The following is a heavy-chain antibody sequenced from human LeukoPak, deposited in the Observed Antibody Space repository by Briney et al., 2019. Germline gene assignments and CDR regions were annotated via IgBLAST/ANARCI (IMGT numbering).Heavy chain of an antibody. CDR2: IIPIFGTA. CDR1: GGTFSSYA. D-gene: IGHD5-12*01. V-gene: IGHV1-69*13. Sequence: ASVKVSCKASGGTFSSYAISWVRQAPGQGLEWMGGIIPIFGTANYAQKFQGRVTITADESTSTAYMELSSLRSEDTAVYYCAQNLRYSGYDFGYWGQGTLVTVSS. J-gene: IGHJ4*02. CDR3: AQNLRYSGYDFGY.